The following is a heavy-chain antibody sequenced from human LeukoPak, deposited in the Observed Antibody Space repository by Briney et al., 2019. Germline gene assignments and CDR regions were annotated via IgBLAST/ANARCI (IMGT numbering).Heavy chain of an antibody. Sequence: PSETLSLTCAVSGYSISSGYCWGWIRQPPGKGLEWIGSIYHSGSTYYNPSLKSRVTISVDTSKNQFSLKLSSVTAADTAVYYCAGYVVVIDYWGQGTLVTVSS. CDR2: IYHSGST. V-gene: IGHV4-38-2*01. D-gene: IGHD2-21*01. CDR1: GYSISSGYC. J-gene: IGHJ4*02. CDR3: AGYVVVIDY.